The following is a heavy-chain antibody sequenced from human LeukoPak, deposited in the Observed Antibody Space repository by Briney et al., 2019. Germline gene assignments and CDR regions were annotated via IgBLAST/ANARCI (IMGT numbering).Heavy chain of an antibody. Sequence: GGSLRLSCAASGFTFSSYSMNWVRQAPGKGLEWVSSITSSSTYIYYADSVKGRFTISRDNAKNSLYLQMNSLRTEDAALYYCAKDGYGSGSYFLDYWGQGTLVTVSS. D-gene: IGHD3-10*01. CDR3: AKDGYGSGSYFLDY. V-gene: IGHV3-21*04. CDR2: ITSSSTYI. J-gene: IGHJ4*02. CDR1: GFTFSSYS.